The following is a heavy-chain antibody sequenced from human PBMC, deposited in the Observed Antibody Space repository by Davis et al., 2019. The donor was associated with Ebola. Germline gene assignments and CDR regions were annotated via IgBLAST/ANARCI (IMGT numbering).Heavy chain of an antibody. CDR3: ARVSIWYSSSSKYNWFDP. CDR2: INHSGST. D-gene: IGHD6-6*01. Sequence: ESLKISCAASGFTFSSYSMNWIRQPPGKGLEWIGEINHSGSTNYNPSLKSRVTISVDTSKNQFSLKLSSVTAADTAVYYCARVSIWYSSSSKYNWFDPWGQGTLVTVSS. V-gene: IGHV4-34*01. J-gene: IGHJ5*02. CDR1: GFTFSSYS.